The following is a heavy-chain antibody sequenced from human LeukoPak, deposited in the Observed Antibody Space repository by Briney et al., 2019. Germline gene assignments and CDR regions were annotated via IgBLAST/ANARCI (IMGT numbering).Heavy chain of an antibody. Sequence: GRSLRLSCAASGFTFSSYGMHWVSQAAGKGLEWVAVIRYDGSNKYYADSVKGRFTISRDNSKNTLYLQMDSLRAEDTAVYYCARVQYYYYYYGMDVWGQGTTVTVSS. V-gene: IGHV3-33*01. CDR3: ARVQYYYYYYGMDV. D-gene: IGHD6-19*01. CDR2: IRYDGSNK. J-gene: IGHJ6*02. CDR1: GFTFSSYG.